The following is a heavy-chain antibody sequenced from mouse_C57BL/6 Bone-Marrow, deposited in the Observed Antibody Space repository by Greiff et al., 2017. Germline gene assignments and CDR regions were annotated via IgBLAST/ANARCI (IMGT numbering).Heavy chain of an antibody. CDR3: ARGELRAAWFAY. J-gene: IGHJ3*01. V-gene: IGHV5-6*01. Sequence: EVQLVESGGDLVKPGGSLKLSCAASGFTFSSYGMSWVRQTPDKRLEWVATISSGGSYTYYPDSVKGRFTISRDNAKNTLYLQMSSLKSEDTAMYYCARGELRAAWFAYWGQGTLVTVSA. CDR1: GFTFSSYG. CDR2: ISSGGSYT. D-gene: IGHD1-1*01.